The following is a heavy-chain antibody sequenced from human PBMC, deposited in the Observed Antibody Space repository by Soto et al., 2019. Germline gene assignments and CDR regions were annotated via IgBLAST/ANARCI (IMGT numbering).Heavy chain of an antibody. CDR2: IRSKAYGGTT. J-gene: IGHJ6*02. CDR1: GFTFGDYA. Sequence: GGSLRLSCTASGFTFGDYAMSWFRQAPGKGLEWVGFIRSKAYGGTTEYAASVKGRFTISRDDSKSIAYLKMNSLKTEDTAVYYCTRVLAAAGYYYYYGMDVWGQGTTVTVSS. V-gene: IGHV3-49*03. D-gene: IGHD6-13*01. CDR3: TRVLAAAGYYYYYGMDV.